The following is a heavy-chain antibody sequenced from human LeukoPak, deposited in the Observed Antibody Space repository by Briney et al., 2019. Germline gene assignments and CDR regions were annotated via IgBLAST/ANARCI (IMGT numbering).Heavy chain of an antibody. CDR3: AQESGYDFG. J-gene: IGHJ4*02. CDR1: GFTFSSYA. Sequence: GGSLRLSCAASGFTFSSYAMSWVRQAPGKGPEWVSAISGSGGATYYADSVRGRFTISRDNSKNTLYLQMNSLRAEDTAVYYCAQESGYDFGGGQGTLVTVSS. D-gene: IGHD5-12*01. CDR2: ISGSGGAT. V-gene: IGHV3-23*01.